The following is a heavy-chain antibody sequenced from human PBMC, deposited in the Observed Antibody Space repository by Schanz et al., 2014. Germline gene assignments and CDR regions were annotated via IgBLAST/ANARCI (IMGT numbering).Heavy chain of an antibody. V-gene: IGHV1-2*04. CDR3: ERDFSAYVGNYFDY. Sequence: QVQLVQSGAEMKKPGASVKVSCKASGYTFTGYYMHWVRQAPGQGLEWMGWINPNSGTTNYAQKFQGWVTMTRDTSISTAYMELSRLKSDYTAVYYGERDFSAYVGNYFDYWGQGTLVTVSS. CDR1: GYTFTGYY. CDR2: INPNSGTT. D-gene: IGHD5-12*01. J-gene: IGHJ4*02.